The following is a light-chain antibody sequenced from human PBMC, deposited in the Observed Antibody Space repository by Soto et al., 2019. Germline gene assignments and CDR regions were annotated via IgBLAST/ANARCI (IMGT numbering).Light chain of an antibody. CDR3: SSYTTSNTYVV. CDR1: SSDVGGYNY. V-gene: IGLV2-14*01. CDR2: DVS. J-gene: IGLJ2*01. Sequence: QSVLTQPASVSGSPGQSITISCTGTSSDVGGYNYVSWYQQHPGKAPKLMIYDVSNRPSGISNRFSGSKSGNTASLTISGLQAEDEADYYCSSYTTSNTYVVFGGRTKLTVL.